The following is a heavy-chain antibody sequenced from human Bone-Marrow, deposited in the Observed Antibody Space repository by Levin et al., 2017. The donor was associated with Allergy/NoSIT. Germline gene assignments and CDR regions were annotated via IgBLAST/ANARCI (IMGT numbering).Heavy chain of an antibody. J-gene: IGHJ3*02. CDR1: GYTFTSYY. CDR3: ARQKAVILRYFDWLSRSGDAFDI. D-gene: IGHD3-9*01. Sequence: ASVKVSCKASGYTFTSYYMHWVRQAPGQGLEWMGIINPSGGSTSYAQKFQGRVTMTRDTSTSTVYMELSSLRSEDTAVYYCARQKAVILRYFDWLSRSGDAFDIWGQGTIVTVSS. CDR2: INPSGGST. V-gene: IGHV1-46*01.